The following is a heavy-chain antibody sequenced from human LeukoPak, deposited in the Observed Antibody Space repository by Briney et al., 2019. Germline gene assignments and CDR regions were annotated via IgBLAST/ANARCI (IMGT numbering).Heavy chain of an antibody. J-gene: IGHJ4*02. CDR2: IYPDDSDT. Sequence: GESLKISCKGSGYSFTNNWIGWVRQMPGKGLEWMGIIYPDDSDTRYSPSFQGQVTISADKSINTAYLQWSSLKASDSAMYYCARHGKYSYGYRYFDFWGQGTLVTVSS. CDR3: ARHGKYSYGYRYFDF. CDR1: GYSFTNNW. D-gene: IGHD5-18*01. V-gene: IGHV5-51*01.